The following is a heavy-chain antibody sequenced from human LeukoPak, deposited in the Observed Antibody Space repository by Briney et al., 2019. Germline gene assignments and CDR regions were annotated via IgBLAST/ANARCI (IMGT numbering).Heavy chain of an antibody. J-gene: IGHJ6*02. CDR2: FDPEDGET. D-gene: IGHD2-2*01. CDR1: GYTLTELS. CDR3: ARDRCSSTSCHPIGYYYYYGMDV. V-gene: IGHV1-24*01. Sequence: ASVKVSCKVSGYTLTELSMHWVRQAPGKGLEWMGGFDPEDGETIYAQKFQGRVTITADESTSTAYMELSSLRSEDTAVYYCARDRCSSTSCHPIGYYYYYGMDVWGQGTTVTVSS.